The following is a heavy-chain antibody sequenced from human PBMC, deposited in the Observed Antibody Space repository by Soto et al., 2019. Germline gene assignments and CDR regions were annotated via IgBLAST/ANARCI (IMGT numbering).Heavy chain of an antibody. J-gene: IGHJ6*02. Sequence: LSLTCTVSGGSINSYYWSWIRQPPGKGLEWIGYIYYSGSTKYNPFLKSRVTISVDTSKNQFSLILSSVTAADTAVYYFARGIAVAGTRRSYYYYYGMDVWGQGTTVTVSS. CDR3: ARGIAVAGTRRSYYYYYGMDV. CDR1: GGSINSYY. D-gene: IGHD6-19*01. CDR2: IYYSGST. V-gene: IGHV4-59*08.